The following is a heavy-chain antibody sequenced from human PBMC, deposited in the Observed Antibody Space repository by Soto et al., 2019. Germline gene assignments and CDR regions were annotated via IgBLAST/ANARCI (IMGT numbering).Heavy chain of an antibody. Sequence: GGSLRLSCAASGFTFSSYAMSWVRQAPGKGLEWVSAISGSGGSTYYADSVKGRFTISRDNSKNTLYLQMNSLRAEDTAVYYCAKDRLGYYDSSGYYYDYWGQGTLVTVSS. CDR2: ISGSGGST. V-gene: IGHV3-23*01. D-gene: IGHD3-22*01. CDR3: AKDRLGYYDSSGYYYDY. CDR1: GFTFSSYA. J-gene: IGHJ4*02.